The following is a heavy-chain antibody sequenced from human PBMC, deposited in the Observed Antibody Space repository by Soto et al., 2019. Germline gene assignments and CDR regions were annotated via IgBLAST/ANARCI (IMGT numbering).Heavy chain of an antibody. Sequence: EVQLVESGGGLVQPGGSLRLSCAASGFSFSSYWIHWFRQAPGKGLVWVSRIKTDGSSADYADSVKGRFTISRDNAKNTLYLQMNNLRGEDTAVYFCAKREGNTYGLFHWGQGTLVAVSS. CDR1: GFSFSSYW. CDR3: AKREGNTYGLFH. CDR2: IKTDGSSA. V-gene: IGHV3-74*01. D-gene: IGHD5-18*01. J-gene: IGHJ4*02.